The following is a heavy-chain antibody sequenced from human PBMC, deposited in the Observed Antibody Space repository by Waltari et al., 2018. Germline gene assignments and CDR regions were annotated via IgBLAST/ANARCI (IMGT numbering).Heavy chain of an antibody. J-gene: IGHJ5*02. V-gene: IGHV4-61*02. CDR2: IYTSGSN. CDR3: ARGPRGGAARPGYNWCDP. CDR1: GGSLISGSYA. D-gene: IGHD6-6*01. Sequence: QVQLQESGPGLVKTSQTLALPCNLTGGSLISGSYAPRRNRQPAGKGLEWMGRIYTSGSNNYNPALTSRVTISVDTSKNQFALKLSSVTAADTAVYYCARGPRGGAARPGYNWCDPWGQGTLVTVSS.